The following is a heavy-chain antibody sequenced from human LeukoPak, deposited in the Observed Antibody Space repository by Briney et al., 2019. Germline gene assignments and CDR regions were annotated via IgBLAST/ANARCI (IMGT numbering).Heavy chain of an antibody. CDR3: TRGRAAGD. CDR2: VSPDSGDT. V-gene: IGHV1-8*01. D-gene: IGHD6-19*01. CDR1: GYTFTNND. J-gene: IGHJ4*02. Sequence: ASVKVSCKASGYTFTNNDINWVRQAPGQGIEWMGWVSPDSGDTVYAPNFRGRVTITTDTSINTAYMELTSLTSEDTAIYYCTRGRAAGDWGQGTLVTVSS.